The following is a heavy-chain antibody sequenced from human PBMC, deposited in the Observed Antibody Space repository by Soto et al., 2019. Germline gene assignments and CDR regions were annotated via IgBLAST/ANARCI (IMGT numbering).Heavy chain of an antibody. Sequence: QVQLQESGPGQVKPSETLSLTCSVSGGSMSEYFWSWIRQSPGKGLEWIGYIYYLGSTDYNPSLKSRVTISVATSKRQFSLRLTSVSAAVTAVYYCARDGYDGSGSPYPAYWGPGTQVTVSS. J-gene: IGHJ4*02. CDR2: IYYLGST. V-gene: IGHV4-59*01. CDR3: ARDGYDGSGSPYPAY. CDR1: GGSMSEYF. D-gene: IGHD3-10*01.